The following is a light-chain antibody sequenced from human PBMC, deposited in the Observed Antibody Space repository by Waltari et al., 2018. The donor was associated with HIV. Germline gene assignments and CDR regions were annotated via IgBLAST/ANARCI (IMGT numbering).Light chain of an antibody. V-gene: IGKV3-15*01. Sequence: EIVMTQSPATLSVSPGERATLSCRASQSVSSNLAWYQQNAGQAPRLLLYGASTRATGIPARFSGSGSGTEFTLTISSLQSEDFAIYYCQQYNNWPLTWTFGQGTKVEIK. CDR3: QQYNNWPLTWT. CDR1: QSVSSN. CDR2: GAS. J-gene: IGKJ1*01.